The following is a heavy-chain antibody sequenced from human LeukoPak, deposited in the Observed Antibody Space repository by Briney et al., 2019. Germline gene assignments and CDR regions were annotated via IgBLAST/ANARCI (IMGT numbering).Heavy chain of an antibody. CDR2: ISAYNGNT. J-gene: IGHJ3*02. V-gene: IGHV1-18*01. Sequence: GASVKVSCKVSGYTFTSYGISWVRQAPRQGLEWMGWISAYNGNTNYAQKLQGRVTMTTATSTSTAYMELRSLSSDDTAVYYCARGADRTYYYDSSGLGAFDIWGQGTMVTVSS. D-gene: IGHD3-22*01. CDR1: GYTFTSYG. CDR3: ARGADRTYYYDSSGLGAFDI.